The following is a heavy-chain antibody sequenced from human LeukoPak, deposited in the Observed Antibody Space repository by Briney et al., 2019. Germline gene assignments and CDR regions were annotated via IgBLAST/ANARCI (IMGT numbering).Heavy chain of an antibody. CDR1: GFIFSRYW. J-gene: IGHJ4*02. Sequence: GGSLRLSCAASGFIFSRYWMHWVRQAPGKELVWVSRINNDGSITNSADSVKGRYTISRDNAKDMLYLQMDSLRVEDTAIYYCARGPSVFGAIDNWGQGTLVAVSS. V-gene: IGHV3-74*01. CDR3: ARGPSVFGAIDN. CDR2: INNDGSIT. D-gene: IGHD3-10*01.